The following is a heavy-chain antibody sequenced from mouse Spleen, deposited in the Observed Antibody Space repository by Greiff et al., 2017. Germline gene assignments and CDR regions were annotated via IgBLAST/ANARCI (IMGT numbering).Heavy chain of an antibody. D-gene: IGHD2-3*01. CDR1: GYTFTSYW. CDR2: IDPSDSYT. J-gene: IGHJ1*01. V-gene: IGHV1-50*01. CDR3: ARGNDGYSWYFDV. Sequence: QVQLQQPGAELVKPGASVKLSCKASGYTFTSYWMQWVKQRPGQGLEWIGEIDPSDSYTNYNQKFKGKATLTVDTSSSTAYMQLSSLTSEDSAVYYCARGNDGYSWYFDVWGAGTTVTVSS.